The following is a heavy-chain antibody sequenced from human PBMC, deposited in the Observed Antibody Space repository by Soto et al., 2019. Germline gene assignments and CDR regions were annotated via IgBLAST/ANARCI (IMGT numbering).Heavy chain of an antibody. CDR3: ASRSSSSGGAVGYYYYMDV. Sequence: GASVKVSCKASGGTFSSYTISWVRQAPGQGLEWMGRIIPILGIANYAQKFQGRVTITADKSTSTAYMELSSLRSEDTAVYYCASRSSSSGGAVGYYYYMDVWGKGTTVTVSS. D-gene: IGHD6-6*01. CDR1: GGTFSSYT. CDR2: IIPILGIA. V-gene: IGHV1-69*02. J-gene: IGHJ6*03.